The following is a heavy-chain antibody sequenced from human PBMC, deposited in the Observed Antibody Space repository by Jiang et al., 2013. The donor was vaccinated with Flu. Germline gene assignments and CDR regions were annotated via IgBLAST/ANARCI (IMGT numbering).Heavy chain of an antibody. D-gene: IGHD4-17*01. CDR3: ARDRSHDYGDMGFDY. J-gene: IGHJ4*02. V-gene: IGHV4-38-2*02. CDR1: GYSISSGYY. CDR2: IYHSGST. Sequence: PGLVKPSETLSLTCAVSGYSISSGYYWGWIRQPPGKGLEWIGSIYHSGSTYYNPSLKSRVTISVDTSKNQFSLKLSSVTAADTAVYYCARDRSHDYGDMGFDYWGQGTLVTVSS.